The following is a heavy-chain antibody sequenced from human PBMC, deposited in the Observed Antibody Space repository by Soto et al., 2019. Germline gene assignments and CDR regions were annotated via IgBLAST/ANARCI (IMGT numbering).Heavy chain of an antibody. CDR1: GYTFTSYS. Sequence: GASGKVSCKAAGYTFTSYSISWVRQFPGKGLEWMGWISAYNGNTNYAQKLQGRVTMTTDTSTSTAYMELRSLRSDDTAVYYCARGRQGAFDIWGQGTMVTVSS. CDR2: ISAYNGNT. J-gene: IGHJ3*02. CDR3: ARGRQGAFDI. V-gene: IGHV1-18*01.